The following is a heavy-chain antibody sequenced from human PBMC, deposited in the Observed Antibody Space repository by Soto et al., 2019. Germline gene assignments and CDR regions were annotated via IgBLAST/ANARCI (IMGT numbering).Heavy chain of an antibody. Sequence: LRLSCAASGFTFSSYAMSWVRQAPGKGLEWVSAISGSGGSTYYADSVKGRFTISRDNSKNTLYLQMNSLRAEDTAVYYCAKDLALGSEWHYIAVAGVDYWGQGTLVTVSS. CDR2: ISGSGGST. V-gene: IGHV3-23*01. D-gene: IGHD6-19*01. CDR3: AKDLALGSEWHYIAVAGVDY. CDR1: GFTFSSYA. J-gene: IGHJ4*02.